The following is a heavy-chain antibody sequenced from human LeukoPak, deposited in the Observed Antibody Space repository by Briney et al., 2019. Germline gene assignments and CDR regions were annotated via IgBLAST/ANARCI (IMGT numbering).Heavy chain of an antibody. Sequence: SQTLSLTCTVSGGSISSGGYYWSWIRQHPGKGLEWIGYIYYSGSTYYNPSLKSRVTISVDTSKNQFSLKLSSVTAADTAVYYCARVPNQSKYSIGDYWGQGTLVTVSS. J-gene: IGHJ4*02. D-gene: IGHD1-14*01. V-gene: IGHV4-31*03. CDR3: ARVPNQSKYSIGDY. CDR1: GGSISSGGYY. CDR2: IYYSGST.